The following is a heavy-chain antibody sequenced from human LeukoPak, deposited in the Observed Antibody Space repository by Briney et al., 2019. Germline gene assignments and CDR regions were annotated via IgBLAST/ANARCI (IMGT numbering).Heavy chain of an antibody. V-gene: IGHV4-59*08. Sequence: SETLSLTCTVSGGSISSYYWSWIRQPPGKGLEWIGYIYYSGSTNYNPSPKSRVTISVDTSKNQFSLKLNSVTAADTAVFYCARGGSGYSLDYWGQGTLVTVSS. J-gene: IGHJ4*02. CDR1: GGSISSYY. CDR3: ARGGSGYSLDY. CDR2: IYYSGST. D-gene: IGHD3-22*01.